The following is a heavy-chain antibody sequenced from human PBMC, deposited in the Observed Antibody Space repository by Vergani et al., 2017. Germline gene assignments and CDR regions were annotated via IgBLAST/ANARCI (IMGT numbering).Heavy chain of an antibody. V-gene: IGHV3-23*01. Sequence: EVQLLESGGGLVQPGGSLRLSCAASGFTFSSYAMNWVRQAPGKGLEWVSGISGSGGGTYYADSVKGRFTISRDNSKNTLFLQMNSLRAEDTALYYCAKDTTYYGSGSYPPGAFDIWGQGTMVTVSS. CDR2: ISGSGGGT. CDR3: AKDTTYYGSGSYPPGAFDI. J-gene: IGHJ3*02. CDR1: GFTFSSYA. D-gene: IGHD3-10*01.